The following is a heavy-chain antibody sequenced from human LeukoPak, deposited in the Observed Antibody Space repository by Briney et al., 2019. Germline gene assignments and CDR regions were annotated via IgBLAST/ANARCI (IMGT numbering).Heavy chain of an antibody. D-gene: IGHD2-8*01. CDR3: ARESTNHDAFDF. Sequence: PGGSLRLSCAASGFIFSGHGMHWVRQAPGKGLEWVALISYDGSDKYYTDSVRGRFTISRDNSKNTLYLQMNSLRAEDTAVYYCARESTNHDAFDFWGQGTMVTVSS. CDR2: ISYDGSDK. V-gene: IGHV3-30*03. J-gene: IGHJ3*01. CDR1: GFIFSGHG.